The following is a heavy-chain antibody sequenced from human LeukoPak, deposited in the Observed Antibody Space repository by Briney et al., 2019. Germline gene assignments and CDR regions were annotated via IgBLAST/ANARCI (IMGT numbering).Heavy chain of an antibody. D-gene: IGHD2-15*01. CDR3: VKDRKYCSGGSCYSPYAEYFQH. J-gene: IGHJ1*01. V-gene: IGHV3-64D*06. Sequence: GGSLRLSCSASGFTFSSYAMHWVRQALGKGLEYVSAISSNGGSTYYADSVKGRFTISRDNSKNTLYLQMSSLRAEDTAVYYCVKDRKYCSGGSCYSPYAEYFQHWGQGTLVTVSS. CDR1: GFTFSSYA. CDR2: ISSNGGST.